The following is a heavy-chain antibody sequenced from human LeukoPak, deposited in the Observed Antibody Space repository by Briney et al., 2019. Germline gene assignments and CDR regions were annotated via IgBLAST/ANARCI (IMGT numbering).Heavy chain of an antibody. V-gene: IGHV4-61*02. D-gene: IGHD4-17*01. CDR2: IYTSGST. CDR1: GGSISSGSYY. Sequence: TASETLSLTCTVSGGSISSGSYYCSWIRQPAGKGLEWIGRIYTSGSTNYNPSLKSRVTISVDTSKNQFSLKLSSVTAADTAVYYCARDGTVNWFDPWGQGTLVTVSS. J-gene: IGHJ5*02. CDR3: ARDGTVNWFDP.